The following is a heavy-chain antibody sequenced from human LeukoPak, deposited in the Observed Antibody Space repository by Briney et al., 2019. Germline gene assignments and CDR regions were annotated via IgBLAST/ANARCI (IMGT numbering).Heavy chain of an antibody. V-gene: IGHV7-4-1*02. CDR1: GYTFISYS. D-gene: IGHD3-22*01. CDR2: INTNTGNP. J-gene: IGHJ4*02. Sequence: GASVKVSCKASGYTFISYSMNWVRQAPGQGLEWMGWINTNTGNPTYAQGFTGRFVFSLDTSVSTAYLQISSLKAEDTAVYYCARDEDSSGYLLGYWGQGTLVTVSS. CDR3: ARDEDSSGYLLGY.